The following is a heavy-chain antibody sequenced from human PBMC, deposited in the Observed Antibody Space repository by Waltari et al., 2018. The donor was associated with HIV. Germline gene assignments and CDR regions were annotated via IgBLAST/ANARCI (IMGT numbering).Heavy chain of an antibody. D-gene: IGHD5-18*01. Sequence: QVQLQESGPGLVKPSQTLSLTCTAPGGSITSGSYYWSWIRQPAGKGREGIGRIYTSGSTNYNPSRKSRVTISVDTSKNQFSLKLSSVTAADTAVYYCARDSGSYGPDYWGQGTLVTVSS. CDR3: ARDSGSYGPDY. J-gene: IGHJ4*02. CDR2: IYTSGST. CDR1: GGSITSGSYY. V-gene: IGHV4-61*02.